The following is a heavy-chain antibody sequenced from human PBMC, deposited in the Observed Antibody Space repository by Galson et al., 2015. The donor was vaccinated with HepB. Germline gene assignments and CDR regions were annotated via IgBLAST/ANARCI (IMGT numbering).Heavy chain of an antibody. CDR1: GGSFSGYY. V-gene: IGHV4-34*01. CDR2: INHSGST. CDR3: ARGDLDCSGGSCYSYYYYYYYMDV. D-gene: IGHD2-15*01. Sequence: ETLSLTCAVYGGSFSGYYWSWIRQPPGKGLEWIGEINHSGSTNYNPSLKSRVTISVDTSKNQFSLKLSSVTAADTAVYYCARGDLDCSGGSCYSYYYYYYYMDVWGKGTTVTVSS. J-gene: IGHJ6*03.